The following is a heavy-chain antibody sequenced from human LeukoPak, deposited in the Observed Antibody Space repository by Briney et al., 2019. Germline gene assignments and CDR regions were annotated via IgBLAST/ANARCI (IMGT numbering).Heavy chain of an antibody. V-gene: IGHV3-53*01. D-gene: IGHD3-3*01. CDR3: ASLEGGPSDGR. J-gene: IGHJ4*02. CDR1: GFPVRSRY. CDR2: IYSGGTT. Sequence: GGSLRLSCEVSGFPVRSRYMTWVRQPPGKGLECVAVIYSGGTTYHIDSVKGRFTISRDISKSTMYLEMNNLRVEDTAIYYCASLEGGPSDGRWGQGTLVTVAS.